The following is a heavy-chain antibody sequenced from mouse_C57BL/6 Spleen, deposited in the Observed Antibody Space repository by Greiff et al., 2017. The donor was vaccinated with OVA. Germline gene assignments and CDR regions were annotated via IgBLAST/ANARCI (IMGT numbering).Heavy chain of an antibody. CDR1: GYTFTSYW. J-gene: IGHJ2*01. CDR3: ARDPYYYGSPYYFDY. Sequence: QVQLQQSGAELVRPGSSVKLSCKASGYTFTSYWMHWVKQRPIQGLEWIGNIDPSDSETHYNQKFKDKATLTVDKSSSTAYMQLSSLTSEDSAVYYCARDPYYYGSPYYFDYWGQGTTLTVSS. D-gene: IGHD1-1*01. CDR2: IDPSDSET. V-gene: IGHV1-52*01.